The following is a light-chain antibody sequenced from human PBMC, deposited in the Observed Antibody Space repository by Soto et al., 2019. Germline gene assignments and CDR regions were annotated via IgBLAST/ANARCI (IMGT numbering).Light chain of an antibody. CDR2: EVS. J-gene: IGLJ3*02. V-gene: IGLV2-14*01. Sequence: QSVLTQPASVSGSPGQSITISCTGTSSDVGGYNSVSWYQQHPGKTPQLMIYEVSNRPSGISNRFSGSKSANTASLTISGLQAEDEADYYCSSYTGSSTWVFGGGTKLTVL. CDR1: SSDVGGYNS. CDR3: SSYTGSSTWV.